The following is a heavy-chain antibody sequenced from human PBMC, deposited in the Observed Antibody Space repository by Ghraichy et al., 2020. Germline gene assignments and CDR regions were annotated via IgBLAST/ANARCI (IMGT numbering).Heavy chain of an antibody. CDR2: MYYSGST. D-gene: IGHD5-12*01. J-gene: IGHJ3*02. CDR3: ARTYSGYDLDAFDI. V-gene: IGHV4-39*01. CDR1: GGSISSSSYY. Sequence: SETLSLTCTVSGGSISSSSYYWGWIRQPPGKGLEWIGSMYYSGSTYYNPSLKSRVTISVDTSKNQFSLKLSSVTAADTAVYNCARTYSGYDLDAFDIWGQGTMVTVSS.